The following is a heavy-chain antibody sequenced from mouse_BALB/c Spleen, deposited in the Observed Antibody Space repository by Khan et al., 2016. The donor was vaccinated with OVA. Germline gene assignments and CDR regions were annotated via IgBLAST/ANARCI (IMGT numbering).Heavy chain of an antibody. CDR1: GYSITSDYA. V-gene: IGHV3-2*02. CDR2: ISYSGST. Sequence: EVQLQESGPGLVKPSQSLSLTCTVAGYSITSDYAWNWIRQFPGNKLEWMGYISYSGSTGYNPSLKSRISITRDTSKNQFFLQLNSETTEDTATYYCASELGRYYAMDYWGQGTSVTVSS. CDR3: ASELGRYYAMDY. J-gene: IGHJ4*01. D-gene: IGHD4-1*01.